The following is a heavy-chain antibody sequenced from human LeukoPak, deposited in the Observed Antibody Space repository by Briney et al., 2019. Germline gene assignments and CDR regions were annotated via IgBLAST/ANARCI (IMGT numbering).Heavy chain of an antibody. CDR1: GGSFSGYY. J-gene: IGHJ4*02. Sequence: LSLTCAVYGGSFSGYYWSWIRQPPGKGLEWVALVSHDGSNTYYADSVKGRFTISRDNSKNTLYLQMNSLRAEDTAVYYCARSLRGYDILTGYLYWGQGTLVTVSS. D-gene: IGHD3-9*01. CDR3: ARSLRGYDILTGYLY. V-gene: IGHV3-30-3*01. CDR2: VSHDGSNT.